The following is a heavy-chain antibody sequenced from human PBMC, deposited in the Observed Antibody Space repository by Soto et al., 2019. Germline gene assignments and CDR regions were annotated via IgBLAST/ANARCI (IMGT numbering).Heavy chain of an antibody. D-gene: IGHD2-15*01. J-gene: IGHJ4*02. V-gene: IGHV1-18*01. CDR2: ISAYNGNT. Sequence: ASVKVSCKASGYTFTSYGISWVRQAPGQGLEWMGWISAYNGNTNYAQKLQGRVTITADESTSTAYMELSSLRSEDTAVYYCAIAISDGYCSGGSCYSNFDYWGQGTLVTVSS. CDR1: GYTFTSYG. CDR3: AIAISDGYCSGGSCYSNFDY.